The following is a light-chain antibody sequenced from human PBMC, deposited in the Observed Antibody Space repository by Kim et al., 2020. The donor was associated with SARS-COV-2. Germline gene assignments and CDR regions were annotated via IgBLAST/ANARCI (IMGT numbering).Light chain of an antibody. CDR2: DVN. CDR3: CSYAGSTTWV. V-gene: IGLV2-23*02. CDR1: SSDVGSYNI. Sequence: QSALTQPASVSGSPGQSIAISCTGTSSDVGSYNIVSWYQQYSGKVPKLIIYDVNKRPSGVSNRFSASKSGNTASLTISGLQAEDEADYFCCSYAGSTTWVFGGGTKVTVL. J-gene: IGLJ3*02.